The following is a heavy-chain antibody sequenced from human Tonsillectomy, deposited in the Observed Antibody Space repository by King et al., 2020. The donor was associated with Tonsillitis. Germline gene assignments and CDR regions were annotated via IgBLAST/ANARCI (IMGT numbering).Heavy chain of an antibody. CDR3: ASSTSATDYDFWSGYYTSAFDI. Sequence: QLVQSGGGVVQPGRSLRLSCAASGFTFSSCAMHWVRQAPGKGLEWVAVISYDGGNKYYEDSVKGRFTISRDNSKNTLYLQMNSLRAEETAVYYCASSTSATDYDFWSGYYTSAFDIWGQGTMVTVSS. J-gene: IGHJ3*02. V-gene: IGHV3-30-3*01. D-gene: IGHD3-3*01. CDR1: GFTFSSCA. CDR2: ISYDGGNK.